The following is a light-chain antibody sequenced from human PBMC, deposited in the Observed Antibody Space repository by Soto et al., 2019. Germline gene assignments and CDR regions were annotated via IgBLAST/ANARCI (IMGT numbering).Light chain of an antibody. CDR1: SSNIGAGYD. Sequence: QSVLTQPPSVSGAPGQRVTISCTGSSSNIGAGYDVHWYQQLPGTAPKLLIYGNSNRPSGVPDRFSGSKSGTSASLAITGLQAEDEADYYCQSYASSLYVFGTGTKLTVL. CDR3: QSYASSLYV. J-gene: IGLJ1*01. V-gene: IGLV1-40*01. CDR2: GNS.